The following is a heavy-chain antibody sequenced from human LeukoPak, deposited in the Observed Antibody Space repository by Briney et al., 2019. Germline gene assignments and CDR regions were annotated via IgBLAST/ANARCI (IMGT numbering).Heavy chain of an antibody. CDR2: ISAYNGNT. V-gene: IGHV1-18*01. J-gene: IGHJ6*02. D-gene: IGHD5-18*01. Sequence: ASVKVSCKASGYTFTSYGISWVRQAPGQGLEWMGWISAYNGNTNYAQKLQGRVTMTTDTSTSTAYMELRSLRSDDTAVYYCARGKDDTEVDYCYGMDVWGQGTTVTVSS. CDR1: GYTFTSYG. CDR3: ARGKDDTEVDYCYGMDV.